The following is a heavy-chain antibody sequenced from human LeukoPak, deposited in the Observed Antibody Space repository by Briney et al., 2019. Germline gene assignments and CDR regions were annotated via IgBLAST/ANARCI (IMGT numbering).Heavy chain of an antibody. CDR2: VYYSGST. Sequence: PSETLSLTCTVSGGSISSTSYYWGWLRQPPGKGLEWIVSVYYSGSTYYNPSLKSRVTISVDTSKNQFSLKLSSVTAADTAVYYCARRGRYCSGGSCYSYFDYWGQGTLVTVSS. D-gene: IGHD2-15*01. V-gene: IGHV4-39*01. CDR3: ARRGRYCSGGSCYSYFDY. J-gene: IGHJ4*02. CDR1: GGSISSTSYY.